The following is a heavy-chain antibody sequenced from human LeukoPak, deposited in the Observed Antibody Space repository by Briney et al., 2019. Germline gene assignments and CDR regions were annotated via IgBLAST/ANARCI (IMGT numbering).Heavy chain of an antibody. Sequence: GGSLRLSCATSGFTFSNAWMNWVRQAPGKGLEWVGRIRSNSDGGTIDYAAPVKGRFTLSRDDSKTTLYLQMNSLQTEDTAVYYCATDSYDSTWGQGTLVTVSS. V-gene: IGHV3-15*07. D-gene: IGHD3-22*01. J-gene: IGHJ5*02. CDR2: IRSNSDGGTI. CDR3: ATDSYDST. CDR1: GFTFSNAW.